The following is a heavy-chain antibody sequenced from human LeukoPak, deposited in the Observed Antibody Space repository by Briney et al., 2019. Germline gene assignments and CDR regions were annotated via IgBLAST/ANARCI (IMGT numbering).Heavy chain of an antibody. Sequence: SQTLSLTCTVSGGSISSGSYYWSWIRQPPGKGREWIGEINHSESTNYNPSLKSRVTISVDTSKNQFSLKLSSVTAADTAVYYCARPDEPYDFWSGYTHPRGYFQHWGQGTLVTVSS. V-gene: IGHV4-39*07. J-gene: IGHJ1*01. D-gene: IGHD3-3*01. CDR3: ARPDEPYDFWSGYTHPRGYFQH. CDR2: INHSEST. CDR1: GGSISSGSYY.